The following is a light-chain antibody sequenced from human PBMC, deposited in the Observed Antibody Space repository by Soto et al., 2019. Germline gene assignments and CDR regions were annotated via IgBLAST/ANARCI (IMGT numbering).Light chain of an antibody. Sequence: EIVMTQSPATLSVSPGERATLSCRASQSVSSKLAWYQQKPGQAPRLLIYGASTRATGITARFSGSGSGTEFTLTISSLQSEDFAVYYCQQYSKWPPWTFGQGTKVEIK. CDR3: QQYSKWPPWT. J-gene: IGKJ1*01. CDR2: GAS. V-gene: IGKV3-15*01. CDR1: QSVSSK.